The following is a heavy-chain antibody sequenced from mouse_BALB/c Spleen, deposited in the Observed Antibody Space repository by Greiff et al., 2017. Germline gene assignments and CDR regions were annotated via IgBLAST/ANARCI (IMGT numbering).Heavy chain of an antibody. D-gene: IGHD2-2*01. V-gene: IGHV5-9-4*01. Sequence: EVKLMESGGGLVKPGGSLKLSCAASGFTFSSYAMSWVRQSPEKRLEWVAEISSGGSYTYYPDTVTGRFTISRDNAKNTLYLEMSSLRSEDTAMYYCARGEDGYDGYAMDYWGQGTSVTVSS. J-gene: IGHJ4*01. CDR3: ARGEDGYDGYAMDY. CDR2: ISSGGSYT. CDR1: GFTFSSYA.